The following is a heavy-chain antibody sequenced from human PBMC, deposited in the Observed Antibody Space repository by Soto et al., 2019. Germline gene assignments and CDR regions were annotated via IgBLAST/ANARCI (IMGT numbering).Heavy chain of an antibody. V-gene: IGHV3-15*01. Sequence: EVQLVESGGGLVKPGGSLRLSCAASGFTLSDAWMSWVRQAPGKGLEWVGRIKSKTDGGAIDYAAPVKGRFTISRDDSENTLYLQINSLKTEDPAVYYCTTPRSGWNNCGQGTLVAVSS. J-gene: IGHJ4*02. D-gene: IGHD6-19*01. CDR1: GFTLSDAW. CDR3: TTPRSGWNN. CDR2: IKSKTDGGAI.